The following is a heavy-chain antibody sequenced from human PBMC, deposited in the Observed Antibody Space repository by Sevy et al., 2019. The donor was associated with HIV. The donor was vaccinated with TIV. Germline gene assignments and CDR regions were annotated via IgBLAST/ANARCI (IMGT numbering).Heavy chain of an antibody. V-gene: IGHV3-23*01. D-gene: IGHD6-13*01. Sequence: GGSLRLSCAASGFTFSSYAMSWVRQAPGKGLEWVSAISGSGGSTYYADSVKGRFTISRVNSKNTLYLQMNSLRAEDTAVYYCAKQVPTNRIAAAGTGYFQHWGQGTLVTVSS. CDR1: GFTFSSYA. CDR3: AKQVPTNRIAAAGTGYFQH. CDR2: ISGSGGST. J-gene: IGHJ1*01.